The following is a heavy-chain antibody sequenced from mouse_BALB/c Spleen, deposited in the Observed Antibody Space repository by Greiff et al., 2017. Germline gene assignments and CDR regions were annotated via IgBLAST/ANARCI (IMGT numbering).Heavy chain of an antibody. D-gene: IGHD2-4*01. Sequence: QVQLQQSGAELVRPGTSVKISCKASGYTFTNYWLGWVKQRPGHGLEWIGDIYPGGGYTNYNEKFKGKATLTADTSSSTAYMQLSSLTSEDSAVYFCERSYDYDVYFDYWGQGTTLTVSS. CDR1: GYTFTNYW. J-gene: IGHJ2*01. CDR3: ERSYDYDVYFDY. V-gene: IGHV1-63*02. CDR2: IYPGGGYT.